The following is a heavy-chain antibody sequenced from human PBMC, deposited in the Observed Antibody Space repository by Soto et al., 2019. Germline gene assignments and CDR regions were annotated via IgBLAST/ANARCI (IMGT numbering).Heavy chain of an antibody. CDR2: IRSKANNYAT. J-gene: IGHJ5*02. CDR1: GFTFSASA. V-gene: IGHV3-73*01. CDR3: ARDGKDSGSGYANGGFDP. D-gene: IGHD2-8*01. Sequence: GSLRLSCATSGFTFSASAMHWVRQVSGKGLEWIARIRSKANNYATTYAPSVKGRFTISRDDSENTVYLQMNSLKTEDTAIYYCARDGKDSGSGYANGGFDPWGQGTLVTVSS.